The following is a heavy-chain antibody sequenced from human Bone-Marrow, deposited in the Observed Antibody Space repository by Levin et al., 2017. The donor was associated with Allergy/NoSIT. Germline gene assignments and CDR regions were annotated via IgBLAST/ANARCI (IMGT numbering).Heavy chain of an antibody. Sequence: KASETLSLTCTVSGGSISSYYWSWIRQPPGKGLEWIGYIYYSGSTNYNPSLKSRVTISVDTSKNQFSLKLSSVTAADTAVYYCARVFQFKRWLHFDYWGQGTLVTVSS. CDR2: IYYSGST. J-gene: IGHJ4*02. CDR1: GGSISSYY. CDR3: ARVFQFKRWLHFDY. D-gene: IGHD5-24*01. V-gene: IGHV4-59*01.